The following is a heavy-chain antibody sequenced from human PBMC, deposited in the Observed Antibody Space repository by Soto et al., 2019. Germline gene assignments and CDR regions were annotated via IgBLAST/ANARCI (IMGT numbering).Heavy chain of an antibody. CDR1: GFTFSNFA. CDR3: VKDRMSYNSVWDPFDI. Sequence: GGSLRLSCAASGFTFSNFAMTWVRQAPGKGLEWVSSAGGGDDTYYADSVKGRFIISRDNSKSTLSLRLNGLRAEDTAVYYCVKDRMSYNSVWDPFDIWGQGTMVTVSS. CDR2: AGGGDDT. D-gene: IGHD3-10*01. J-gene: IGHJ3*02. V-gene: IGHV3-23*01.